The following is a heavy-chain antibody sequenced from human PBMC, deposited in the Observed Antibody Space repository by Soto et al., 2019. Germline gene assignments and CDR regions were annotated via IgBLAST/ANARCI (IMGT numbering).Heavy chain of an antibody. Sequence: GGSLRLSCAASGFTFSSYSMNWVRQAPGKGLEWVSYISSSSSTIYYADSVKGRFTISRDNAKNSLYLQMNSLRDEDTAVYYCARERGLGSFGVVIIYNYGMDVWGQGTTVTVSS. J-gene: IGHJ6*02. CDR2: ISSSSSTI. CDR3: ARERGLGSFGVVIIYNYGMDV. V-gene: IGHV3-48*02. D-gene: IGHD3-3*01. CDR1: GFTFSSYS.